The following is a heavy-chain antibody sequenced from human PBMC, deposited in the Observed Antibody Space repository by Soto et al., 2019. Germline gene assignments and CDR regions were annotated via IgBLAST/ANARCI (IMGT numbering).Heavy chain of an antibody. J-gene: IGHJ4*02. V-gene: IGHV3-23*01. Sequence: PGGSLRLSCAASGFTFSSYAMSWVRQAPGKGLEWVSAISGSGGSTYYADSVKGRFTISRDNSKNTLYLQMDSLRAEDTAVYYCEKGRSGSYSPSDHWGQGTLVTVSS. CDR3: EKGRSGSYSPSDH. D-gene: IGHD1-26*01. CDR1: GFTFSSYA. CDR2: ISGSGGST.